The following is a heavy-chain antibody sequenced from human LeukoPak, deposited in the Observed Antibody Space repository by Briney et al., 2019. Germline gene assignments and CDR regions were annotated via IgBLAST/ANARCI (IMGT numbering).Heavy chain of an antibody. CDR3: AKLPGRYYDSSGYLDY. D-gene: IGHD3-22*01. Sequence: GGSLRLSCAASGFTFSSYAMSWVRQAPGKGLEWVSAISGSGGSTCYADSVKGRFTISRDNSKNTLYLQMNSLRAEDTAVYYCAKLPGRYYDSSGYLDYWGQGTLVTVSS. CDR1: GFTFSSYA. CDR2: ISGSGGST. J-gene: IGHJ4*02. V-gene: IGHV3-23*01.